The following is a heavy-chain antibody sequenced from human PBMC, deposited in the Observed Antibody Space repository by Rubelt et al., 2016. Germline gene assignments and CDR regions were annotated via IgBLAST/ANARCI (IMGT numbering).Heavy chain of an antibody. V-gene: IGHV4-59*08. CDR1: GGSISDYY. CDR3: ARHSSYGGKTWFDP. D-gene: IGHD4-23*01. Sequence: QVQLQESGPGLVKPSETLSLTCTVSGGSISDYYWTWIRQPPGKGLEWIGYIYYSGSTNYNPSLKSRVTISVDMSNDQFSLKRDSVTAADTAVYFCARHSSYGGKTWFDPWGQGTLVTVSS. J-gene: IGHJ5*02. CDR2: IYYSGST.